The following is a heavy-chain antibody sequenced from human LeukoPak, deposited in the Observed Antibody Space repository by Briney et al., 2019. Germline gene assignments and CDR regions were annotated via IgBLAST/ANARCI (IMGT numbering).Heavy chain of an antibody. CDR1: GFTFSSYG. V-gene: IGHV3-23*01. J-gene: IGHJ4*02. D-gene: IGHD6-13*01. Sequence: GGSLRLSCAASGFTFSSYGMHWVRQAPGKGLEWVSAISGSGGSTYYADSVKGRFTISRDNSKNTLYLQMNSLRAGDTAVYYCAKTGTPWYYFDYWGQGTLVTVSS. CDR3: AKTGTPWYYFDY. CDR2: ISGSGGST.